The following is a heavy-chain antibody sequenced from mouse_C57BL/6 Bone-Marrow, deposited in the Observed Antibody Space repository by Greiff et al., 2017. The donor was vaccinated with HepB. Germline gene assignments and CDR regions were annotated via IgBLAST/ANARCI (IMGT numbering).Heavy chain of an antibody. CDR3: AREEPRYYGSYWYFDV. V-gene: IGHV1-64*01. J-gene: IGHJ1*03. CDR2: IHPNSGST. D-gene: IGHD1-1*01. CDR1: GYTFTSYW. Sequence: QVQLQQPGAELVKPGASVKLSCKASGYTFTSYWMHWVKQRPGQGLEWIGMIHPNSGSTNYNEQFKSKATLTVDKSSSTAYMKLSSLTSEDSAVYYCAREEPRYYGSYWYFDVWGTGTTVTVSS.